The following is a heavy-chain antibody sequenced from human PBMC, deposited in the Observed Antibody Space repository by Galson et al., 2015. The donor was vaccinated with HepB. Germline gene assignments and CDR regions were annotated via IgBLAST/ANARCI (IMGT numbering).Heavy chain of an antibody. V-gene: IGHV1-69*04. D-gene: IGHD5-12*01. J-gene: IGHJ4*02. CDR3: ARDLGDIVALRDNGDY. CDR2: IIPILGIA. Sequence: SVKVSCKASGGTFSSYTISWVRQAPGQGLEWMGRIIPILGIANYAQKFQGRVTITADKSTSTAYMELSSLRSEDTAVYYCARDLGDIVALRDNGDYWGQGTLVTVSS. CDR1: GGTFSSYT.